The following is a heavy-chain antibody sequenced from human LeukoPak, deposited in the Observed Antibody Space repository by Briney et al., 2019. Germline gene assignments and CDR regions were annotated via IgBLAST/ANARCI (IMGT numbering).Heavy chain of an antibody. CDR1: GGTFSSYA. CDR2: IIPIFGTA. V-gene: IGHV1-69*05. CDR3: ARGHHGSFDY. Sequence: VASVKDSCKASGGTFSSYAISWVRQAPGQGLEWMGGIIPIFGTANYAQKFQGRVTITTDESTSTAYMELSSLRSEDTAGYYCARGHHGSFDYWGQGTLVTVSS. D-gene: IGHD1-26*01. J-gene: IGHJ4*02.